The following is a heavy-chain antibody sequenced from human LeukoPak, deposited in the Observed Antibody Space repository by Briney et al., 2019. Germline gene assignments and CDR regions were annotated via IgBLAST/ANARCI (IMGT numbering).Heavy chain of an antibody. CDR2: IYHSGST. CDR3: ARSLGANTWVGNWFDP. Sequence: PSGTLPLTCAVSGGSISSSIWWSWVRQPPGKGLEWIGEIYHSGSTNYNPSLKSRVTLSVDTSQNQFSLKLSSVTAADTAIYFCARSLGANTWVGNWFDPWGQGSLVSVSP. D-gene: IGHD3-10*01. V-gene: IGHV4-4*02. CDR1: GGSISSSIW. J-gene: IGHJ5*02.